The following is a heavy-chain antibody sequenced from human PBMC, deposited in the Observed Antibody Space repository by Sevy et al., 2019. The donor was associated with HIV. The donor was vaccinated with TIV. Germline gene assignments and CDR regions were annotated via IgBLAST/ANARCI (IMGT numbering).Heavy chain of an antibody. CDR1: GFTFSSYA. CDR2: ISYDGSNK. V-gene: IGHV3-30*04. Sequence: GGSLRLSCAASGFTFSSYAMHWVRQAPGKGLEWVAVISYDGSNKYYAVSVKGRFTISRDNSKNTLYLQMNSLRAEDTAVYYCAREMIVVVPAANYGMDVCGQGTTVTVSS. CDR3: AREMIVVVPAANYGMDV. J-gene: IGHJ6*02. D-gene: IGHD2-2*01.